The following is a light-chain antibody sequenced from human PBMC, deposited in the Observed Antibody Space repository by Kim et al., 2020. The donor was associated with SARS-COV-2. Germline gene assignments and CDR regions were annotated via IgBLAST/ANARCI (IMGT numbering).Light chain of an antibody. J-gene: IGKJ1*01. CDR3: QHSYTTPWT. CDR1: QSISIY. CDR2: AAS. Sequence: ASVGDRVTITCRASQSISIYLNWYQQKLGKAPKLLIYAASSLQSGVPSRFSGSGSGTDFTLTISSLQPEDFATYYCQHSYTTPWTFGQGTKVDIK. V-gene: IGKV1-39*01.